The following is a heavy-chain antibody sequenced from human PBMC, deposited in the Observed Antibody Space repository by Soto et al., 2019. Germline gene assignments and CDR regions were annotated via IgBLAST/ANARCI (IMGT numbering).Heavy chain of an antibody. Sequence: SETLSLTCAVSGYSISSGYYWGWIRQPPGKGLEWIGSIYHSGSTYYNPSLKSRVTISVDTSKNQFSLKLSSVTAADTAVYYCARLGYSYGYSDYWGQGTLVTVSS. J-gene: IGHJ4*02. CDR1: GYSISSGYY. V-gene: IGHV4-38-2*01. CDR3: ARLGYSYGYSDY. D-gene: IGHD5-18*01. CDR2: IYHSGST.